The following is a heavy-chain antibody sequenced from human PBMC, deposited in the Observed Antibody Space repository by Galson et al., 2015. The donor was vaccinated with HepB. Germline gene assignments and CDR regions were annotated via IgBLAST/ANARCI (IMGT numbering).Heavy chain of an antibody. CDR2: ISPHNGGT. D-gene: IGHD3-22*01. Sequence: SVKVSCKASGYTFTGHYIHWVRQAPGQGLEWMGWISPHNGGTNYAQKFQGRVTMTWDTSISTAYMDLRSLRSDDTALYYCTRDWWDTFDSRSYYPDAFDIWGQGTMVSVSS. CDR3: TRDWWDTFDSRSYYPDAFDI. CDR1: GYTFTGHY. J-gene: IGHJ3*02. V-gene: IGHV1-2*02.